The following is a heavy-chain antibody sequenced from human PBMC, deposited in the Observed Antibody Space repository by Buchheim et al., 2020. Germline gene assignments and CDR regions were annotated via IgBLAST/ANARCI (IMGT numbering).Heavy chain of an antibody. CDR1: GFTFSSYA. Sequence: QVQLVESGGGVVQPGRSLRLSCAASGFTFSSYAMHWVRQAPGKGLEWVAVIYYDGSNKYYADSVTGRFTISRDNSKNRLYLQMNSLRAEDTAVYYCATAHFGGDCYYRREKLCYYYGMDVWGQGTT. D-gene: IGHD2-21*01. V-gene: IGHV3-30*04. J-gene: IGHJ6*02. CDR2: IYYDGSNK. CDR3: ATAHFGGDCYYRREKLCYYYGMDV.